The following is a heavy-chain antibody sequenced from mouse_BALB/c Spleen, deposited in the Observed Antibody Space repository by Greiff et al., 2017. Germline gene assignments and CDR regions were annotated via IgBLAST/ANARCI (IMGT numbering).Heavy chain of an antibody. D-gene: IGHD2-1*01. CDR3: ASNYESAY. Sequence: VQLVESGGGLVQPGGSLKLSCAASGFTFSSYTMSWVRQTPEKRLEWVAYISNGGGSTYYPDTVKGRFTISRDNAKNTLYLQMSSLKSEDTAMYYCASNYESAYWGQGTLVTVSA. CDR2: ISNGGGST. CDR1: GFTFSSYT. J-gene: IGHJ3*01. V-gene: IGHV5-12-2*01.